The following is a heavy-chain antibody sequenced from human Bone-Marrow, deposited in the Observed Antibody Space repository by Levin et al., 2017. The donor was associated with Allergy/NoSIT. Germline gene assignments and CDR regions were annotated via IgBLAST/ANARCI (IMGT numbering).Heavy chain of an antibody. Sequence: GGSLRLSCAASGFTFSDYYMSWIRQAPGKGLEWVSYISSSSSYTNYADSVKGRFTISRDNAKNSLYLQMNSLRAEDTAVYYCARGSIAAAGTDYWGQGTLVTVSS. V-gene: IGHV3-11*03. CDR1: GFTFSDYY. J-gene: IGHJ4*02. D-gene: IGHD6-13*01. CDR3: ARGSIAAAGTDY. CDR2: ISSSSSYT.